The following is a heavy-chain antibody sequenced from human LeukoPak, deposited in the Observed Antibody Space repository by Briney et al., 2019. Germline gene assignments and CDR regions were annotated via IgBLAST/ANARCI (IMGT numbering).Heavy chain of an antibody. Sequence: ASVKVSCKASGYTFTSYDINWVRQATGQGLEWMGWMNPNSGNTGYAQKFQGRVTMTRNTSISTAYMELSSLRSEDTAVYYCARGFSVEMATNDVFNIWGQGKMVTVFS. V-gene: IGHV1-8*01. J-gene: IGHJ3*02. D-gene: IGHD2-15*01. CDR1: GYTFTSYD. CDR3: ARGFSVEMATNDVFNI. CDR2: MNPNSGNT.